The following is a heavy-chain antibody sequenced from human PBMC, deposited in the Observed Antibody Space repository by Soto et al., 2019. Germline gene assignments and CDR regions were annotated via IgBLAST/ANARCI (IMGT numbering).Heavy chain of an antibody. CDR1: GYTLTELS. CDR2: FDPEDGET. D-gene: IGHD6-25*01. V-gene: IGHV1-24*01. Sequence: ASVKVSCKVSGYTLTELSMHWVRQAPGKGLEWMGGFDPEDGETIYAQKFQGRVTMTRNTSISTAYLELSSLRSDDSAVYFCARRKERSGPYYLDLWGQGTQVTVSS. CDR3: ARRKERSGPYYLDL. J-gene: IGHJ4*02.